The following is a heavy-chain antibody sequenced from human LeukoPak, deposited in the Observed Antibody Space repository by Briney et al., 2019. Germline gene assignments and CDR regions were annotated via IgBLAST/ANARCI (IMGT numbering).Heavy chain of an antibody. CDR2: ISYSGST. CDR3: TSKQWVYYYMDV. CDR1: GGSISSSIYY. J-gene: IGHJ6*03. Sequence: SETLSLTCTVSGGSISSSIYYWGWIRQPPGKGLEWIGSISYSGSTYYNPSLKSRVTISVDTSKNQFSLKLSSVTAADTAAYYCTSKQWVYYYMDVWGKGTTVTVSS. V-gene: IGHV4-39*01. D-gene: IGHD6-19*01.